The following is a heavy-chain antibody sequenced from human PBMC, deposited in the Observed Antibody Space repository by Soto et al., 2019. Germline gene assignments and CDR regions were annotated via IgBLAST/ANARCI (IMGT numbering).Heavy chain of an antibody. CDR3: ARVRGGITVSSKPLGEWFDP. J-gene: IGHJ5*02. Sequence: QVQLQESGPGLLRPSETLSITYTVSGDSIDNFFWSWIRQTPGKGLEWIGYESQGGAAAYMSEGETTSYNPSLESRATISLDLPKNQFSLKLTSLTAADTAVYYCARVRGGITVSSKPLGEWFDPSGQGTLVTVSS. V-gene: IGHV4-59*01. CDR1: GDSIDNFF. CDR2: ESQGGAAAYMSEGETT. D-gene: IGHD3-16*01.